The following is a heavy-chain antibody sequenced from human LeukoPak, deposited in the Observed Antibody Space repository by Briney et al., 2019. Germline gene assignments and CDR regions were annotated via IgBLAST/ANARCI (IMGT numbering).Heavy chain of an antibody. CDR1: GFTFSSYA. CDR2: ISYDGSNK. V-gene: IGHV3-30*04. CDR3: TRDPTWIQLWPQTPYYFDY. D-gene: IGHD5-18*01. J-gene: IGHJ4*02. Sequence: GGSLRLSCAASGFTFSSYAMRWVRQAPGKGLEWVAVISYDGSNKYYADSVKGRFTISRDNSKNTLYLQMNSLRAEDTAVCSCTRDPTWIQLWPQTPYYFDYWGQGTLVTVSS.